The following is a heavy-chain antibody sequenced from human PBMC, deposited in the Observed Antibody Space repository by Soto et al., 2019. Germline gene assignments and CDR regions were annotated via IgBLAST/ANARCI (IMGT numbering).Heavy chain of an antibody. CDR3: ARDAYVDTAMVGWFDP. CDR1: GFPFDNYA. J-gene: IGHJ5*02. CDR2: ISSSSSYI. Sequence: PGGSLRLSCEAPGFPFDNYAMSWVRQAPGKGLEWVSSISSSSSYIYYADSVKGRFTISRDNAKNSLYLQMNSLRAEDTAVYYCARDAYVDTAMVGWFDPWGQGTLVTVSS. V-gene: IGHV3-21*01. D-gene: IGHD5-18*01.